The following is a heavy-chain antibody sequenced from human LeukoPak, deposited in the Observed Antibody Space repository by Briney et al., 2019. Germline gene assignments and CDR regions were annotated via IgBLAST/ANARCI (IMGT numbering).Heavy chain of an antibody. V-gene: IGHV3-48*01. CDR3: AREGHCSRTSCSLDAINI. Sequence: GGSLRLSCAASGFTFSSYGMQWVRQAPGKGLEWISYISSSSGSIYYADSVKGRFTISRDNAKNSLYLQMNSLRAEDTAVYYCAREGHCSRTSCSLDAINIWGQGTLVVVSP. D-gene: IGHD2-2*01. J-gene: IGHJ3*02. CDR2: ISSSSGSI. CDR1: GFTFSSYG.